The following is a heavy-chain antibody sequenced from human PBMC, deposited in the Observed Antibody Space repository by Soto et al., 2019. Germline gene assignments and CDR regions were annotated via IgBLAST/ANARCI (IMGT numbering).Heavy chain of an antibody. CDR3: ARVHCSGGSCLYRKKYYYYYGMDV. D-gene: IGHD2-15*01. V-gene: IGHV1-69*01. CDR2: IIPIFGTA. CDR1: GGTFSSYA. J-gene: IGHJ6*02. Sequence: QVQLVQSGAEVKKPGSSVKVSCKASGGTFSSYAISWVRQAPGQGLEWMGGIIPIFGTANYAQKFQGRVPITADESTSTAYMELSSLRSEDTAVYYCARVHCSGGSCLYRKKYYYYYGMDVWGQGTTVTVSS.